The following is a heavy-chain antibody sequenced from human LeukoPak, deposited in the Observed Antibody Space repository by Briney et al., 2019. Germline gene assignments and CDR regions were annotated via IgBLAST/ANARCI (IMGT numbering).Heavy chain of an antibody. CDR1: GFTFSSCW. V-gene: IGHV3-7*01. CDR2: IKQDGSEK. CDR3: AKDRDTARGYYFDY. Sequence: GGSLRLSCAASGFTFSSCWMSWVRQAPGKGLEWVANIKQDGSEKYYVDSVKGRFTISRDNAKNSLYLQMSSLRAEDTAVYYCAKDRDTARGYYFDYWGQGTLVTVSS. J-gene: IGHJ4*02. D-gene: IGHD5-18*01.